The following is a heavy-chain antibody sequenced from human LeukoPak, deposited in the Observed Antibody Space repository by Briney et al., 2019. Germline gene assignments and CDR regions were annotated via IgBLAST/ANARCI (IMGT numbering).Heavy chain of an antibody. V-gene: IGHV4-38-2*01. CDR1: GFTFSSYA. CDR3: ARRTTVTSSYYYGMDV. Sequence: GSLRLSCAASGFTFSSYAMSWVRQPPGKGLEWIGSIYYSGSTYYNPSLKSRVTISVDTSKNQFSLKLSSVTAADTAVYYCARRTTVTSSYYYGMDVWGQGTTVTVSS. J-gene: IGHJ6*02. D-gene: IGHD4-11*01. CDR2: IYYSGST.